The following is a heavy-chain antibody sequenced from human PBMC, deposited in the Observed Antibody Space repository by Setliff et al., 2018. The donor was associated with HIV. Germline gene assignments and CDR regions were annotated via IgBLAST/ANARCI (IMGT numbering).Heavy chain of an antibody. CDR1: GGSISSSSYY. CDR3: ARRGGLVRGVITYYYMDV. Sequence: SETLSLTCTVSGGSISSSSYYWGWIRQPPGKGLEWIGSIYYSGSTYYNPSLKSRVTISVDTSKNQFSLKLSTVTAADTAVYYCARRGGLVRGVITYYYMDVWGIGTTVTVSS. J-gene: IGHJ6*03. V-gene: IGHV4-39*01. CDR2: IYYSGST. D-gene: IGHD3-10*01.